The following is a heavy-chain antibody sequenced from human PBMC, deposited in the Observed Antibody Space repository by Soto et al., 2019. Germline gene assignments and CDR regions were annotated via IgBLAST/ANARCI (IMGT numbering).Heavy chain of an antibody. CDR1: EFAFRDSW. CDR3: ARHGPKVYDVYPWFDP. V-gene: IGHV3-7*05. D-gene: IGHD2-8*01. Sequence: EVPLVESGGGLVQPGGFLRLSCVASEFAFRDSWMSWVRQAPGKGLEWVANIRHDGSETYYADSVKGRFTISRDNADNSLVLEMHSLRAEDTAVYYCARHGPKVYDVYPWFDPWGQGTLVTVSS. J-gene: IGHJ5*02. CDR2: IRHDGSET.